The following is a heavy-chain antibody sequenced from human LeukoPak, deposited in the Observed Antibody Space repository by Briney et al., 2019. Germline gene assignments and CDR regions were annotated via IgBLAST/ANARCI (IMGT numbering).Heavy chain of an antibody. D-gene: IGHD2-2*02. Sequence: GGSLRLSCAASGFTFSSYSMNWVRQAPGKGLEWVSSISSTSSYIYYADSVKGRFTISRDNAKNSLYLQMNSLRAEDTAVYYCAKDHRYQLLYGESFDYWGQGTLVTVSS. V-gene: IGHV3-21*01. CDR2: ISSTSSYI. J-gene: IGHJ4*02. CDR1: GFTFSSYS. CDR3: AKDHRYQLLYGESFDY.